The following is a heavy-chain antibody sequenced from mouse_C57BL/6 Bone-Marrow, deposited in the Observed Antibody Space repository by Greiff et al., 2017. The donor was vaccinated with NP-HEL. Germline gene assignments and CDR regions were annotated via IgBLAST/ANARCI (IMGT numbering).Heavy chain of an antibody. CDR3: ARPEVALYYYAMDY. J-gene: IGHJ4*01. V-gene: IGHV14-2*01. CDR1: GFNIKDYY. D-gene: IGHD1-1*01. Sequence: VQLRQSGAELVKPGASVKLSCTASGFNIKDYYMHWVKQRTEQGLEWIGRIDPEDGETKYAPEFQGKATITADTSSNTAYLQLSSLTSEDTAVYYCARPEVALYYYAMDYWGQGTSVTVSS. CDR2: IDPEDGET.